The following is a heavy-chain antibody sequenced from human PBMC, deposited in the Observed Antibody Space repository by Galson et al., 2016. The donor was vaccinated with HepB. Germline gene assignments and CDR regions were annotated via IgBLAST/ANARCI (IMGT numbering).Heavy chain of an antibody. CDR1: GFTFSSYA. D-gene: IGHD6-19*01. J-gene: IGHJ3*02. CDR3: AKDIQQWLVRGNDAFDI. Sequence: SLRLSCAASGFTFSSYAMSWVRQAPGKGLEWVSAISVVDDDTYYADSVKGRFTISRDNSRTTLYPQMNSLRAEDTALYYCAKDIQQWLVRGNDAFDIWGQGTMVTVSS. V-gene: IGHV3-23*01. CDR2: ISVVDDDT.